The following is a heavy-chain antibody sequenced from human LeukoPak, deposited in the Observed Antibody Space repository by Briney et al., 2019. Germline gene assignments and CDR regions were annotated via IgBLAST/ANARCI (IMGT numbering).Heavy chain of an antibody. CDR2: IYSCGST. Sequence: GGSLRLSCAASGFTVSSNYMSWVRQAPGKGLEWVSVIYSCGSTYYADSVKGRFTISRDNSKNTLYLQMNSLRAEDTAVYYCAKDRGLRYFDWLPYNWGQGTLATVSS. V-gene: IGHV3-66*01. CDR1: GFTVSSNY. CDR3: AKDRGLRYFDWLPYN. J-gene: IGHJ4*02. D-gene: IGHD3-9*01.